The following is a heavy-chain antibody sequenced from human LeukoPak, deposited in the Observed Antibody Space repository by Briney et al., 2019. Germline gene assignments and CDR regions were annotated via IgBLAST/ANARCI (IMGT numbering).Heavy chain of an antibody. CDR2: LYTSGST. CDR3: ARDRYDILTGYYSVMDV. Sequence: PSETLSLTCTVSGGSISSGSYYWSWIRQPAGKGLEWIGRLYTSGSTNYNPSLKSRVTISVDTSKNQFSLKLSSVTAADTAVYYCARDRYDILTGYYSVMDVWGKGTTVTVSS. D-gene: IGHD3-9*01. CDR1: GGSISSGSYY. J-gene: IGHJ6*03. V-gene: IGHV4-61*02.